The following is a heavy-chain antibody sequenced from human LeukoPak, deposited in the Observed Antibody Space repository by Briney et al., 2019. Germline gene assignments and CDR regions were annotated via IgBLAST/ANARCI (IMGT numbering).Heavy chain of an antibody. V-gene: IGHV5-51*01. Sequence: GESLKISCKGSGYSFTTYWIAWVRQMPWRGLEWMGIISPDDSEIRYSPSFRGQVTISADKSTSTAYLQWSRLKASDTVIYYCARHEGSGSYYSYWGQGTLVTVSS. CDR3: ARHEGSGSYYSY. CDR2: ISPDDSEI. J-gene: IGHJ4*02. CDR1: GYSFTTYW. D-gene: IGHD1-26*01.